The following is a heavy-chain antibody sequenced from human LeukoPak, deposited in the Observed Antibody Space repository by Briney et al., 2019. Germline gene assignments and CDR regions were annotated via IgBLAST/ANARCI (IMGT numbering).Heavy chain of an antibody. CDR2: IYWDDDK. CDR3: AHRPWPDYDSSGYYGEAFDI. V-gene: IGHV2-5*02. D-gene: IGHD3-22*01. CDR1: GFSLSTSGVG. J-gene: IGHJ3*02. Sequence: SGPTLVKPTQTPTLTCTFSGFSLSTSGVGVGWIRQPPGKALEWLALIYWDDDKRYSPSLKSRLTITKDTSKNQVVLTMTNMGPVDTATYYCAHRPWPDYDSSGYYGEAFDIWGQGTMVTVSS.